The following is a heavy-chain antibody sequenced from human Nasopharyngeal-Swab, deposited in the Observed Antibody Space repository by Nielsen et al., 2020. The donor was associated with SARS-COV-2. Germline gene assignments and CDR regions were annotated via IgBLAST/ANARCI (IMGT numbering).Heavy chain of an antibody. CDR2: IKSKTAGETT. D-gene: IGHD4-17*01. Sequence: GESLKISCAASGFTFKNAWMSWVRQAPGKGLEWVGRIKSKTAGETTDYAAPVKGRFIISRDDSKDTVYLQMNSLKTEDTAIYYCTTDLHDFGDLDYWGQGTPLTVSS. J-gene: IGHJ4*02. CDR3: TTDLHDFGDLDY. V-gene: IGHV3-15*01. CDR1: GFTFKNAW.